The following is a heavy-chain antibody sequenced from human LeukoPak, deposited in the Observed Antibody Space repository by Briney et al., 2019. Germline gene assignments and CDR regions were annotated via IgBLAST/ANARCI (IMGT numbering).Heavy chain of an antibody. J-gene: IGHJ5*02. CDR2: ITPIFGTA. CDR3: ARVVVVTAMWFRLDP. V-gene: IGHV1-69*13. CDR1: GGTFSSYA. D-gene: IGHD2-21*02. Sequence: SVKVSCKASGGTFSSYAISWVRQAPGQGLEWMGGITPIFGTANYAQKFQGRVTITADESTSTAYMELSSLRSEDTAVYYCARVVVVTAMWFRLDPWGQGTLVTVSS.